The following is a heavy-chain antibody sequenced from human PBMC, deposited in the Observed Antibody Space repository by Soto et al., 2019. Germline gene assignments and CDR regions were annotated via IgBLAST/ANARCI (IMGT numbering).Heavy chain of an antibody. CDR3: AKGVRITMVRGVISTVR. CDR2: ISYDGSNK. CDR1: GFTFSSYG. Sequence: PGGSLRLSCAASGFTFSSYGMHWVRQAPGRGLEWVAVISYDGSNKYYADSVKGRFTISRDNSKNTLYLQMNSLRAEDTAVYYCAKGVRITMVRGVISTVRWGQGTLVTVSS. J-gene: IGHJ4*02. D-gene: IGHD3-10*01. V-gene: IGHV3-30*18.